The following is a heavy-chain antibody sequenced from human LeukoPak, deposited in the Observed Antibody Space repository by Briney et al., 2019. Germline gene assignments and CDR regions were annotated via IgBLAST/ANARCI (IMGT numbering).Heavy chain of an antibody. CDR3: AKDLVTPSSSYFDY. CDR2: IRYDGSNK. J-gene: IGHJ4*02. D-gene: IGHD4-23*01. V-gene: IGHV3-30*02. Sequence: GGPLRLSCAASGFTFSSYGMHWVRQAPGKGLEWVAFIRYDGSNKYYADSVKGRFTISRDNSKNTLYLQMNSLRAEDTAVYYCAKDLVTPSSSYFDYWGQGTLVTVSS. CDR1: GFTFSSYG.